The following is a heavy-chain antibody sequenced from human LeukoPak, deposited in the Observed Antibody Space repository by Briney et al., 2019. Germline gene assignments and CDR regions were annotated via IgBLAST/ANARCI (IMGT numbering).Heavy chain of an antibody. CDR2: IRSKANSYAT. D-gene: IGHD6-13*01. Sequence: GGSLRLSCAASGFTFSGSAMHWVRQASGKGLEWVGRIRSKANSYATAYAASVKGRFTIARDDSKNTAYLQMNRLKTEDTAVYYCTRGVSSSWGQGTLVTVSS. J-gene: IGHJ4*02. V-gene: IGHV3-73*01. CDR3: TRGVSSS. CDR1: GFTFSGSA.